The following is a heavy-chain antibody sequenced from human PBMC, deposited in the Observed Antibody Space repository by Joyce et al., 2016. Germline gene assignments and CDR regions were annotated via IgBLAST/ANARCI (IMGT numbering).Heavy chain of an antibody. J-gene: IGHJ4*02. CDR2: ISYDGSNK. D-gene: IGHD6-13*01. CDR3: ARALGWDSNSCHDY. V-gene: IGHV3-30*03. Sequence: QAPGKGLEWVAVISYDGSNKYYVDSVKGRFTISRDNSKNTLYLQMNSLRPEDTAVYYCARALGWDSNSCHDYWGQGTLVTVSS.